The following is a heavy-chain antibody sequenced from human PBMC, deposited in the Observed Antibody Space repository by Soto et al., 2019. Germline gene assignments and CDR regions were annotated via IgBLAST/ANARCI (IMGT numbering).Heavy chain of an antibody. D-gene: IGHD5-12*01. J-gene: IGHJ4*02. Sequence: EVQLVESGGGLVQPGRSLRLSCAASGFNFDDYAMHWVRQAPGKNIEWVSGISWEGGSVGYADSVKGRFTISRDNAKNSLYLEMNSLRSEDTALYYCARDHDEDFGYDLDYMNYWGQGTLVTVSS. CDR2: ISWEGGSV. V-gene: IGHV3-9*01. CDR3: ARDHDEDFGYDLDYMNY. CDR1: GFNFDDYA.